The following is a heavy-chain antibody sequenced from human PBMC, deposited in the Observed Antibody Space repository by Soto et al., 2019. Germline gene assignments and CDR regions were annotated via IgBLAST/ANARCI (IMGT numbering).Heavy chain of an antibody. V-gene: IGHV3-64D*08. CDR3: AKEGIGSRSWYRGNYFDY. D-gene: IGHD6-13*01. Sequence: HPGGSLRLSCSASGFTFSSYAMHWVRQAPGKGLEYVSAISSNGGSTYYADSVKGRFTISRDNSKNTLYLQMNRLRAEDTAVYSCAKEGIGSRSWYRGNYFDYWGQGTLVTVSS. CDR1: GFTFSSYA. CDR2: ISSNGGST. J-gene: IGHJ4*02.